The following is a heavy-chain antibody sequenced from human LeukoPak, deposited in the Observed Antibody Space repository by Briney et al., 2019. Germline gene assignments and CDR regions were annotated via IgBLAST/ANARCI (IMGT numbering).Heavy chain of an antibody. CDR2: INPNSGGT. CDR1: GYTFTGYY. CDR3: ARHVGGSYYYYYYYMDV. D-gene: IGHD1-26*01. V-gene: IGHV1-2*02. Sequence: ASVKVSCKASGYTFTGYYMHWVRQAPGQGLEWMGWINPNSGGTNYAQKFQGRVTMTRDKSISTAYLQWSSLKASDTAMYYCARHVGGSYYYYYYYMDVWGKGTTVTVSS. J-gene: IGHJ6*03.